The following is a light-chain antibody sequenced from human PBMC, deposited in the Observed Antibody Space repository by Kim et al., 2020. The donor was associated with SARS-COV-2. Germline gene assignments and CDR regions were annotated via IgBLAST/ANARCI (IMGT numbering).Light chain of an antibody. CDR1: QFISCA. CDR2: ASS. V-gene: IGKV1-12*01. Sequence: SASLGARVTIGCRASQFISCAVAWYQQGPGKAPKLLLYASSSLRSGVSPRFSGSGSETDFTLTITIVQPEDFAIYYCQQTDTFPYTFGQGTKLEF. CDR3: QQTDTFPYT. J-gene: IGKJ2*01.